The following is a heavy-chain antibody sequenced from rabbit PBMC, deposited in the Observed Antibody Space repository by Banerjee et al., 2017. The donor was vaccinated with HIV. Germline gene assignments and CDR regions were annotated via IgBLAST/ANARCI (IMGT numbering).Heavy chain of an antibody. Sequence: QSLEESGGDLVKPGASLTLTCTASGFSFSSSYWVCWVRQAPGKGLEWIGCIYPDYGTTYYASWVNGRFTISSHNAQNTVFLQLNSLTAADTATYFCARVGSGWGVVGLWGQGTLVTVS. CDR1: GFSFSSSYW. V-gene: IGHV1S40*01. D-gene: IGHD4-1*01. CDR2: IYPDYGTT. J-gene: IGHJ3*01. CDR3: ARVGSGWGVVGL.